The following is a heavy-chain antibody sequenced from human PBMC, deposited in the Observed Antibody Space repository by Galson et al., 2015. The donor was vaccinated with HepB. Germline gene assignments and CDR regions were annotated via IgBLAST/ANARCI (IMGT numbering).Heavy chain of an antibody. V-gene: IGHV1-18*01. Sequence: SVKVSCKASGYTFTSYGISWVRQAPGQGLEWVGWISGYTGNTNYAQKLQGRVTITTETSTSTAYMELRSLRSDDTAVYYCARGGPHYGDFFDYWGQGTLVTVSS. CDR2: ISGYTGNT. J-gene: IGHJ4*02. CDR1: GYTFTSYG. D-gene: IGHD4-17*01. CDR3: ARGGPHYGDFFDY.